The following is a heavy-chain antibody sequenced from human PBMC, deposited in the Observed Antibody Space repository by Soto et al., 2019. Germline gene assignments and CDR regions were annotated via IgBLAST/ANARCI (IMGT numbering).Heavy chain of an antibody. Sequence: SKTLSLTCTVSGGSVSSGSYYWSWIRQPPGKGLEWIGYIYYSGSTNYNPSLQGRVTMTTDTSTSTAYMELRSLRSDDTAVYYCARVKEYYGSGSYYPGPIDYWGQGTLVTVSS. CDR3: ARVKEYYGSGSYYPGPIDY. V-gene: IGHV4-61*01. CDR2: IYYSGST. D-gene: IGHD3-10*01. CDR1: GGSVSSGSYY. J-gene: IGHJ4*02.